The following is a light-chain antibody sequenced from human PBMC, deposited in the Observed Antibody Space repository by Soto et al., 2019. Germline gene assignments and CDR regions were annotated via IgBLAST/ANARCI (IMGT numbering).Light chain of an antibody. Sequence: EIVITQSPATLSVSPGERATLSCRASQSVSSNLAWYQQKPGQAPRLLIYGASTRATGIPAGFSGSGSGTEFTLTISSLQSEDFAVYYCQQYNSLLWTFGQVTKEDIK. J-gene: IGKJ1*01. CDR1: QSVSSN. CDR2: GAS. V-gene: IGKV3-15*01. CDR3: QQYNSLLWT.